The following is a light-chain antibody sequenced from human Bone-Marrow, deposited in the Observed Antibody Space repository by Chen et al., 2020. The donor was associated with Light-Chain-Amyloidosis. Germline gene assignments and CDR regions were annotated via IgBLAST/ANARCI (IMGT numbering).Light chain of an antibody. V-gene: IGKV2-28*01. CDR1: QSLRHSNGYNH. J-gene: IGKJ1*01. Sequence: DIVMTQSPLSLPVTPGEPASISCRSSQSLRHSNGYNHLDWYLQKPGQSPQLLVYLGSNRASGVPDRFSGSGSGTDFTLKISRVEAEDVGVYYCMQALQTPWTFGQGTKVEIK. CDR3: MQALQTPWT. CDR2: LGS.